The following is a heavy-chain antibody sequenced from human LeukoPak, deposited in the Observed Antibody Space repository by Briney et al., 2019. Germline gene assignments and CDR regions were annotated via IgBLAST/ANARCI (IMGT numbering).Heavy chain of an antibody. Sequence: KPSETLSLTCTVSGGSISSYYWSWIRQPPGKGLEWIGYIYYSGSTNYNPSLKSRVTISVDMSKNQFSLKLSSVTAADTAVYYCARTHSRDFDYWGQGTLVTVSS. V-gene: IGHV4-59*01. D-gene: IGHD5-24*01. CDR3: ARTHSRDFDY. J-gene: IGHJ4*02. CDR2: IYYSGST. CDR1: GGSISSYY.